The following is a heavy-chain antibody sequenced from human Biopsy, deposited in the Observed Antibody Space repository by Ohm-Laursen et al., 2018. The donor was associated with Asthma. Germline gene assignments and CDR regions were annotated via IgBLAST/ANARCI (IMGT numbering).Heavy chain of an antibody. CDR3: AREGIAVAHFDY. CDR2: ISYDGSNK. D-gene: IGHD6-19*01. V-gene: IGHV3-30-3*01. J-gene: IGHJ4*02. Sequence: SLRLSCAASGFTFSSYAMHWVRQAPGKGLEWEAVISYDGSNKYYADSVKGRFTISRDNSKNTLYLQMNSLRAEDTAVYYCAREGIAVAHFDYWGQGTLVTVSS. CDR1: GFTFSSYA.